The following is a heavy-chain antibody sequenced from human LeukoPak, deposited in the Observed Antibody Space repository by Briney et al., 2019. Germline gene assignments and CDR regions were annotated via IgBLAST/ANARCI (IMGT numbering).Heavy chain of an antibody. CDR3: ARTGDSSGLLDY. D-gene: IGHD3-22*01. V-gene: IGHV3-64*01. CDR2: ISSNGGST. Sequence: GGSLRLSCAASGFTFSSYAMHWVRQAPGKGLEYVSAISSNGGSTYYANSVKGRFTISRDNSKNTLYLKMGSLRAEDMAVYYCARTGDSSGLLDYWGQGTLVTVSS. CDR1: GFTFSSYA. J-gene: IGHJ4*02.